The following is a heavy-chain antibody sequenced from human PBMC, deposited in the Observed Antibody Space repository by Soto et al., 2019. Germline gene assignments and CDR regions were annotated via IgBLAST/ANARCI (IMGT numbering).Heavy chain of an antibody. CDR3: AREGIAAAGTTGRFDP. V-gene: IGHV3-53*01. CDR2: IYSGGST. D-gene: IGHD6-13*01. Sequence: LRLSCAASGFTVSSNYMGWVRQAPGKGLEWVSVIYSGGSTYYADSVKGRFTISRDNSKNTLYLQMNSLRAEDTAVYYCAREGIAAAGTTGRFDPWGQGTLVTVSS. J-gene: IGHJ5*02. CDR1: GFTVSSNY.